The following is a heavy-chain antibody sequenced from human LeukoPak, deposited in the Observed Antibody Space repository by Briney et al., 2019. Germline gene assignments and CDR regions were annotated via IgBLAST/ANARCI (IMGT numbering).Heavy chain of an antibody. D-gene: IGHD2-15*01. Sequence: GGSLRLSCAASGFIFSTYSMTWVRQAPGKGLQWVSYIRSDSTTIYCADSVKGRFTISRDNAKNSLYLQMSGLRAEDTAVYYCARHGALGSCSGGSCPFDYWGQGTLVTVSS. CDR1: GFIFSTYS. CDR3: ARHGALGSCSGGSCPFDY. J-gene: IGHJ4*02. CDR2: IRSDSTTI. V-gene: IGHV3-48*01.